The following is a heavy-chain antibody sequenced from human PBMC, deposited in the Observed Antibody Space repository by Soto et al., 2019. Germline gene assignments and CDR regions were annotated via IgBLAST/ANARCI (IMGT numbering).Heavy chain of an antibody. Sequence: QMQLVESGGGVVQPGRSLRLSCAASGFTFSSYGMHWVRQAPGKGLEWVAVIWYDGSNKYYADSVKGRFTISRDNSKNTLYLQMNSLRAEDTAVYYCARDSAQQLAPEFDYWGQGTLVTVSS. D-gene: IGHD6-13*01. J-gene: IGHJ4*02. CDR3: ARDSAQQLAPEFDY. CDR1: GFTFSSYG. CDR2: IWYDGSNK. V-gene: IGHV3-33*01.